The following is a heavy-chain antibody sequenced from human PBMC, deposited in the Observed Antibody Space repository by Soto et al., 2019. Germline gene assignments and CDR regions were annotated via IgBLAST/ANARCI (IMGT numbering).Heavy chain of an antibody. CDR2: NYYSGIT. CDR3: ARGSSIAGLYYGMDV. Sequence: SETLSLTCTVSGGSISSGGYYWTWIRQHPGKGQEWIGYNYYSGITYYNPSLKSRVTISLDTSKNLFSLKLSSVTAADSAVYYCARGSSIAGLYYGMDVWGQGTTVT. D-gene: IGHD6-6*01. CDR1: GGSISSGGYY. V-gene: IGHV4-31*03. J-gene: IGHJ6*02.